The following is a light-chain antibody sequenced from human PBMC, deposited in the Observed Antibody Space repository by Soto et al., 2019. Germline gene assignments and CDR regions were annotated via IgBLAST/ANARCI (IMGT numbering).Light chain of an antibody. CDR3: QQYFSAQFT. V-gene: IGKV4-1*01. Sequence: DTVMTQSPDSLAVSLGERATINCKSSQTLLNSSNNKNYLAWYQQKPGQPPKLLIYWASTRESGVPDRFSGSGSGTDFTLTINSLQAEDVAVYYCQQYFSAQFTFGQGTKLEIK. CDR1: QTLLNSSNNKNY. CDR2: WAS. J-gene: IGKJ2*01.